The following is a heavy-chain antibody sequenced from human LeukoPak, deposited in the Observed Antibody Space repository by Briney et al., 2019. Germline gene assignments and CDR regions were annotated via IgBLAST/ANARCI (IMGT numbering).Heavy chain of an antibody. CDR2: IIPILGIA. D-gene: IGHD2-21*02. J-gene: IGHJ5*02. V-gene: IGHV1-69*04. CDR3: ANCGGDCYPDNWFDP. CDR1: GGTFSSYA. Sequence: GASVKVSCKASGGTFSSYAISWVRQAPGQGLEWMGRIIPILGIANYAQKFQGRVTITADKSTSTAYMELSSLRSEDTAVYYCANCGGDCYPDNWFDPWGQGTLVTVSS.